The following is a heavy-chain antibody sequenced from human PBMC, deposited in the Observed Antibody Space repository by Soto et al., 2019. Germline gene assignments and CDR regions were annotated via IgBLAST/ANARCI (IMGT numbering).Heavy chain of an antibody. D-gene: IGHD2-2*01. CDR1: GFTFKTYS. V-gene: IGHV3-21*04. CDR3: AKGRYQPY. CDR2: ISSFSNYM. Sequence: GGSLRLSCAVSGFTFKTYSMNWVRQAPGKGLEWVSFISSFSNYMYYTDSVKGRFTISRDNARNTLYLQMNSLRAEDTAVYYCAKGRYQPYWGQGTLVTVSS. J-gene: IGHJ4*02.